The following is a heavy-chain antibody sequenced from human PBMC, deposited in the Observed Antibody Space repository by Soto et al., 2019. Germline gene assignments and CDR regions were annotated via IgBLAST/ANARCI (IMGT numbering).Heavy chain of an antibody. CDR1: GYNFATYW. Sequence: GDSLKISCHVSGYNFATYWIGWVRQTSGKGLEWMGIIHPGDSDTRYSPSFQGQVTISVDKSISTAYLQWSSLKASDTALYYCARQYSGSYYDAFDIWGQGTMVTVS. V-gene: IGHV5-51*01. CDR3: ARQYSGSYYDAFDI. CDR2: IHPGDSDT. D-gene: IGHD1-26*01. J-gene: IGHJ3*02.